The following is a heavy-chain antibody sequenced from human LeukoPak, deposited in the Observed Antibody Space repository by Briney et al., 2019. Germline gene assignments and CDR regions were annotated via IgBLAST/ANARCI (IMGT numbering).Heavy chain of an antibody. Sequence: PGGSLRLSCAASGFTVSSNYMSWVRQAPGKGLEWVSVIYSGGSTYYADSVKGRFTISRDNSKNTLYLQMSSLRAEDTAVYYCAREDGKYYYYGMDVWGQGTTVTVSS. CDR2: IYSGGST. CDR1: GFTVSSNY. J-gene: IGHJ6*02. CDR3: AREDGKYYYYGMDV. V-gene: IGHV3-53*01.